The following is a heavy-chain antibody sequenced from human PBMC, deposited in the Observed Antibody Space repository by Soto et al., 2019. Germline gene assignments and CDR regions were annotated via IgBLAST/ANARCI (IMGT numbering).Heavy chain of an antibody. CDR1: GLSITDSEMG. V-gene: IGHV2-26*01. J-gene: IGHJ5*02. D-gene: IGHD6-19*01. Sequence: QVTLKESGPVLVKPTETLTLGCTVSGLSITDSEMGVSWIRQPPGQPLVWLAHIDSSGEKSYRTFLKSRIDISKDTSKSQIVLTMTNMDPADTATYYCARIHLAVAVSPWFDPWGQGIPVTVSS. CDR2: IDSSGEK. CDR3: ARIHLAVAVSPWFDP.